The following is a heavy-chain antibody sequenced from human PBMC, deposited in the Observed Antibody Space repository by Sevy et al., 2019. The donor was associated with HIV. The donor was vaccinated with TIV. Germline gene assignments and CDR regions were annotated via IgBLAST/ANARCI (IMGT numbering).Heavy chain of an antibody. J-gene: IGHJ6*02. CDR2: ISYDGSNK. CDR3: AKDLTIFGVVYGMDV. CDR1: GFTFSSYG. D-gene: IGHD3-3*01. Sequence: GGSLRLSCAASGFTFSSYGMHWVRHAPGKGLEWVAVISYDGSNKYYADSVKGRFTISRDNSKNTLYLQMNSLRAEDTAVYYCAKDLTIFGVVYGMDVWGQGTTVTVSS. V-gene: IGHV3-30*18.